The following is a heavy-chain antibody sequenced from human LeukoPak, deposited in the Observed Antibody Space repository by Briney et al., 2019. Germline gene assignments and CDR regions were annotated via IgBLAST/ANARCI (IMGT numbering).Heavy chain of an antibody. CDR3: ARDFPYGSGSYLDY. V-gene: IGHV1-69*13. CDR2: IIPIFGAA. Sequence: SVKVSCKASGGTFSSYAISWVRQAPGQGLEWMGGIIPIFGAANYAQKFQGRVTITADESTSTAYMELSSLRSEDTAVYYCARDFPYGSGSYLDYWGQGTLVTVSS. J-gene: IGHJ4*02. CDR1: GGTFSSYA. D-gene: IGHD3-10*01.